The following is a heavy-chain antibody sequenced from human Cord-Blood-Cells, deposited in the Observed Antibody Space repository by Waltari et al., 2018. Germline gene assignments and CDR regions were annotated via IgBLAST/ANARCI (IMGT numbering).Heavy chain of an antibody. CDR1: GFTLSSYA. D-gene: IGHD2-8*02. CDR3: ASVLVNYFDY. V-gene: IGHV3-30-3*01. Sequence: QVPLVESGGGVVHPGRSLRLSCGASGFTLSSYALLWGRQAPGKGLEWVAVISYDGSNKYYADSVKGRFTISRDNSKNTLYLQMNSLRAEDTAVYYCASVLVNYFDYWGQGTLVTVSS. J-gene: IGHJ4*02. CDR2: ISYDGSNK.